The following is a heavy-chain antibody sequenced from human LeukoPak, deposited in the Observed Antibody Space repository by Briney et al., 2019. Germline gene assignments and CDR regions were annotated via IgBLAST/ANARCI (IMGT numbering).Heavy chain of an antibody. CDR2: IYSGGSP. Sequence: GGSLRLSCAASGFTFSTNYMSRVRQAPGKGLEWVSVIYSGGSPYYADSVKGRFTISRDNSKNTLYLQMNSLRAEDTAVYYCARDLNYYDSSGYGHWGQGTLVTVSS. CDR3: ARDLNYYDSSGYGH. V-gene: IGHV3-53*01. CDR1: GFTFSTNY. D-gene: IGHD3-22*01. J-gene: IGHJ4*02.